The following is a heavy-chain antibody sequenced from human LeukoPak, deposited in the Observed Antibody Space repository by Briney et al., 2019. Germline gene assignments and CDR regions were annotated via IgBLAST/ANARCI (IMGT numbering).Heavy chain of an antibody. D-gene: IGHD2/OR15-2a*01. CDR3: AGNPPFDY. CDR1: GFTFSSYA. V-gene: IGHV3-23*01. Sequence: GGSLRLSCAASGFTFSSYAMSWVRQAPGKGLEWVSAISGVGGDTYYADSVKGRFAISRDDSKNTLYLQMDSLRADDTAVYYCAGNPPFDYWGQGTLVTVSS. CDR2: ISGVGGDT. J-gene: IGHJ4*02.